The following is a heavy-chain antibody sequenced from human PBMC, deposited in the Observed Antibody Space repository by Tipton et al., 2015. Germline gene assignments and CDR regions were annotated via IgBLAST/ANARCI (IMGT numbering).Heavy chain of an antibody. D-gene: IGHD4-17*01. CDR3: ARAYDYGDSPPGPLGY. Sequence: TLSLTCSVSSDSISKYYWSWIRQPPGKELEWIGYIQYSGSTNYNPSLKSRVTISVDTSKTQFSLKMSSVTASDTAVYYCARAYDYGDSPPGPLGYWGQGTLVIVSS. CDR2: IQYSGST. CDR1: SDSISKYY. J-gene: IGHJ4*02. V-gene: IGHV4-59*01.